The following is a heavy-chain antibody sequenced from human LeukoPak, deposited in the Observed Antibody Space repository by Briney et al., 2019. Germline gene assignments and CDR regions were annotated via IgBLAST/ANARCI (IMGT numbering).Heavy chain of an antibody. V-gene: IGHV5-51*01. CDR3: ARPRTGNTADFDY. Sequence: GESLKISCKGSGYSFTNYWIGWVRQMPGKGLEWMGIIYPGDFDIRYSPSFQGQVSISADKSISTAYLQWSSLKASDTAMYYCARPRTGNTADFDYWGQGTLVTVSS. J-gene: IGHJ4*02. CDR1: GYSFTNYW. D-gene: IGHD5-18*01. CDR2: IYPGDFDI.